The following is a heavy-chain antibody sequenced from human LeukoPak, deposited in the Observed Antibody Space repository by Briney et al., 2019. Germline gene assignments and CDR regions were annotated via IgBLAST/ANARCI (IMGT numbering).Heavy chain of an antibody. Sequence: GGTLRLSCAASGFTFSSYGMSWVRQAPGKGPERVSAISGSGGSTYYADSVKGRFTISRDNSKNTLYLQMNSLRAEDTAVYYCAIDYDILTGYQGIDYWGQGTLVTVSS. J-gene: IGHJ4*02. V-gene: IGHV3-23*01. CDR2: ISGSGGST. CDR1: GFTFSSYG. D-gene: IGHD3-9*01. CDR3: AIDYDILTGYQGIDY.